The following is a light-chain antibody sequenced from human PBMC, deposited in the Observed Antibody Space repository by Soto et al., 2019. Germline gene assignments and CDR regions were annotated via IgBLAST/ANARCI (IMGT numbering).Light chain of an antibody. CDR1: SSDVGRYNL. J-gene: IGLJ2*01. CDR2: EDS. Sequence: HSALTQPASVSGSPGQSITISCTGTSSDVGRYNLVSWYQHHPGQAPKLMIYEDSQRPLGVSNRFSGSKSGNTASLTISGLQAEDEADYYCCSYAGSSLFVLFGGGTKLTVL. CDR3: CSYAGSSLFVL. V-gene: IGLV2-23*02.